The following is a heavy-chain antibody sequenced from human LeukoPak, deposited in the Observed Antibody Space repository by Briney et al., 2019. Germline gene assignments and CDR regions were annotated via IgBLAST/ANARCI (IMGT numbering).Heavy chain of an antibody. J-gene: IGHJ4*02. CDR1: GFPFSSYG. CDR3: ARVDSSAYYYWPDY. CDR2: ISSSGYTI. D-gene: IGHD3-22*01. Sequence: GGSLRLSCAASGFPFSSYGMNWVRQAPGKGLEWVSYISSSGYTIFYADSVKGRFTISRDNAKNSLYLQMNSLRAEDTAVYFCARVDSSAYYYWPDYWGQGTLVTVSS. V-gene: IGHV3-48*04.